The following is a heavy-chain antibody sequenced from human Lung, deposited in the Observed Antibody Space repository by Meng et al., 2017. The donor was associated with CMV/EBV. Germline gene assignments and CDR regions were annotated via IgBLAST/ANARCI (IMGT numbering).Heavy chain of an antibody. J-gene: IGHJ5*02. CDR2: ISTDGSDT. D-gene: IGHD3-22*01. Sequence: EVQLVGSGGDLVQPGGSLRLSCAASGFTFRNYWMHWVRQVPGEVLVWVSRISTDGSDTSYADSVKGRFTISRDNAKNTLYLQMNSLRAEDTAVYYCARDDSSSWGQGTLVTVSS. CDR3: ARDDSSS. V-gene: IGHV3-74*01. CDR1: GFTFRNYW.